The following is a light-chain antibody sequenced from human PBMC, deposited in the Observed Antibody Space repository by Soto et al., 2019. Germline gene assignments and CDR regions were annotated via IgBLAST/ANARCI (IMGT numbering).Light chain of an antibody. Sequence: EIVLTQSPGTLSLSPAERATLSCRASQSVSSSFLAWYQQKPGQPPRLLIYGTSSRATGIPERFSGSGSGTDFTLTISRLEPEDFAVYYCQHYRSSWTFGRGTKVEVK. CDR3: QHYRSSWT. CDR1: QSVSSSF. CDR2: GTS. J-gene: IGKJ1*01. V-gene: IGKV3-20*01.